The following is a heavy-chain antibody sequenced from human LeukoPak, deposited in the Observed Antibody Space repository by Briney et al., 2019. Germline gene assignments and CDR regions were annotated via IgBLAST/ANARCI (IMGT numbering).Heavy chain of an antibody. J-gene: IGHJ4*02. CDR3: ARNKTTGGGGFDY. D-gene: IGHD3-16*01. V-gene: IGHV1-18*04. Sequence: ASVKVSCKASGYTFNSHGISWIRRAPGQGPEWMGWISGDYGYTKYAQKFQGRVTMTTDTSTDTSYMELRSLRSGDTAVYYCARNKTTGGGGFDYWGQGTLITVSS. CDR2: ISGDYGYT. CDR1: GYTFNSHG.